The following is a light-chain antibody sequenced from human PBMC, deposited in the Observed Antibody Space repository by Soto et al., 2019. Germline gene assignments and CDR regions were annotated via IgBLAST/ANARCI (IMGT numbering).Light chain of an antibody. CDR3: QHYNNWPHT. CDR1: ESVSSH. CDR2: GAS. J-gene: IGKJ2*01. V-gene: IGKV3-15*01. Sequence: ERVMTQSPATLSVSPGERATLSCRASESVSSHIAWYQQKPGLAPRLLIYGASTRDSGVPARFIGSGSGTEFTLTISSLQSEDFAIYYCQHYNNWPHTFGQGTKLEIK.